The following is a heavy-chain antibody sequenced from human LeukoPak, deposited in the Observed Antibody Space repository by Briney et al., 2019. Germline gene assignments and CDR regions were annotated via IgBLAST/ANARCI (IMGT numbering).Heavy chain of an antibody. Sequence: PGGSLRLSCAASGFTFSSFEMSWVRQAPGKGLEWVSAISGSGGSAYYADSVKGRITISRDNSRNSLSLQMNSLRAEDTALYYCAKTGYSSGWYRIWDYWGQGTLVTVSS. V-gene: IGHV3-23*01. J-gene: IGHJ4*02. CDR2: ISGSGGSA. CDR1: GFTFSSFE. CDR3: AKTGYSSGWYRIWDY. D-gene: IGHD6-19*01.